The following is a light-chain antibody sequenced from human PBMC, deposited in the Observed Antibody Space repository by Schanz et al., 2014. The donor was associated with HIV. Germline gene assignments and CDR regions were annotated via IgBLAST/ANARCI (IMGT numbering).Light chain of an antibody. Sequence: EIVLTQSPDTLSLSLGERATLSCRASQTVSNGYLAWFQQKPGQAPRLLIYGASSRATGIPDRFSGSGSGTDFTLTISRLEPEDVATYYCQKYNSAPLTFGGGTKVEIK. CDR1: QTVSNGY. J-gene: IGKJ4*01. CDR3: QKYNSAPLT. CDR2: GAS. V-gene: IGKV3-20*01.